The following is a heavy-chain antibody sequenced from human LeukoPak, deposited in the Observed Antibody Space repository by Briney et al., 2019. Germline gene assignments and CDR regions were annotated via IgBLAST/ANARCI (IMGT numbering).Heavy chain of an antibody. CDR2: TYYRSNWYN. CDR1: GDSVTSNSAA. Sequence: SQTLSLTCAISGDSVTSNSAAWNRIRQSPSRGLEWLGRTYYRSNWYNDYAVSVKSRMTINPDISKNQFSLQLNSVTPEDTAVYYCARDREAHLDYWGQGTLVTVSS. J-gene: IGHJ4*02. CDR3: ARDREAHLDY. V-gene: IGHV6-1*01.